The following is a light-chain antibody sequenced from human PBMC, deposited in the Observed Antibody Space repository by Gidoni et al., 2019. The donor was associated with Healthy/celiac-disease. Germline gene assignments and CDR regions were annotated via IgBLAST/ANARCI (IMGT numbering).Light chain of an antibody. CDR3: VLYMGSGIWV. Sequence: QTVVTQAPSFSVSPGGTVTLTCGLSSGSVSTSYYPSWYQKTPGQAPRTLIYSTNTRSSGFPDRFSGSILGNKAALTITGAQADDESDYYCVLYMGSGIWVFGGGTKLTVL. J-gene: IGLJ3*02. CDR1: SGSVSTSYY. V-gene: IGLV8-61*01. CDR2: STN.